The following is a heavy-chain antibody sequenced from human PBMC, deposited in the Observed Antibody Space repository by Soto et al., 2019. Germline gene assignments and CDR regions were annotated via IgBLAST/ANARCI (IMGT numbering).Heavy chain of an antibody. Sequence: QVQMVESGGGVVQPGRSLRLSCVASGFTFSPYAMHWVRQAPGKGLESVAVISSDGGNKYYADSVKGRFTISRDNSKYTLHLQMDALRPEDTSVYDCARAASSSGRFDPLGQGTLMSFSS. CDR3: ARAASSSGRFDP. D-gene: IGHD6-13*01. V-gene: IGHV3-30-3*01. CDR2: ISSDGGNK. J-gene: IGHJ5*02. CDR1: GFTFSPYA.